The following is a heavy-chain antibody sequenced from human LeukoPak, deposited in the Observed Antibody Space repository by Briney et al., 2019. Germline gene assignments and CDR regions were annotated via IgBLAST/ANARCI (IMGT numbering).Heavy chain of an antibody. J-gene: IGHJ6*03. V-gene: IGHV4-31*03. CDR1: GGSMNSGNYY. D-gene: IGHD6-25*01. CDR2: IYSSGTT. Sequence: PSETLSLTCRVSGGSMNSGNYYWSWIRQHPGNGLEWIGYIYSSGTTYYNPSLKSRVTISVDTSKNQFSLILSSVTAADTAVYYCASSAATYYSYFYYYMGVWGNGTTVTVSS. CDR3: ASSAATYYSYFYYYMGV.